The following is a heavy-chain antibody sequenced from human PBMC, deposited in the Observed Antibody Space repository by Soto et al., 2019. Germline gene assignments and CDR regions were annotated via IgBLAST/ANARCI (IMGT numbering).Heavy chain of an antibody. V-gene: IGHV1-69*05. CDR1: GGTFSSYA. CDR3: AREAGIAGTSFDY. CDR2: IIPIFGTA. D-gene: IGHD1-7*01. J-gene: IGHJ4*02. Sequence: QVQLVQSGAEVKKPGSSVKVSCKASGGTFSSYAISWVRQAPGQGLEWMGGIIPIFGTANYAQKFQGRVTXTXDXXTGTAYMELSSLRSEDTAVYYCAREAGIAGTSFDYWGQGTLVTVSS.